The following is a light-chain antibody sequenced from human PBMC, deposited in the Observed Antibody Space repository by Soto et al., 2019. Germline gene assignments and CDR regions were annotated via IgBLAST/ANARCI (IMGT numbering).Light chain of an antibody. CDR3: CSYAGGRTFVV. CDR2: EVN. Sequence: LSQPASVSGSPGQSVTISCTGTSSDIGSYNLVSWYHHHPGQAPKLVIYEVNKRPSVDSNRFSGSKSGNTASLTIAGLQPEDEGEYYCCSYAGGRTFVVFGGGTKVTVL. CDR1: SSDIGSYNL. J-gene: IGLJ3*02. V-gene: IGLV2-23*02.